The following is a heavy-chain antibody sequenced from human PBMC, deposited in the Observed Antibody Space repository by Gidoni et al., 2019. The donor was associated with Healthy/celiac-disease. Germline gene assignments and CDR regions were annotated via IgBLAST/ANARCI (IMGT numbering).Heavy chain of an antibody. CDR3: ARDLYGGKSYGMDV. Sequence: QVQLVQSGAAVKKPGSSVKVSCKASGGTFSSYAISWVRQAPGQGREWMGGIIPIFGTANYAQKFQGRVTSTADKSTSTAYMELSSLRSEDTGVYYCARDLYGGKSYGMDVWGQGTTVTVSS. CDR2: IIPIFGTA. CDR1: GGTFSSYA. D-gene: IGHD4-17*01. J-gene: IGHJ6*02. V-gene: IGHV1-69*06.